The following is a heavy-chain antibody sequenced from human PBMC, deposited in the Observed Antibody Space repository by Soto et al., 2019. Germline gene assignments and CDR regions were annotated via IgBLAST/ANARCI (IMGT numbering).Heavy chain of an antibody. CDR3: AKKRRYSGYDREYYFDY. Sequence: GGSLRLSCAASGFTFSSYAMSWVRQAPGKGLEWVSAISGSGGSTYYADSVKGRFTISRDNSKNTLYLQMNSLRAEDTAVYYCAKKRRYSGYDREYYFDYWGQGTLVTVSP. J-gene: IGHJ4*02. D-gene: IGHD5-12*01. V-gene: IGHV3-23*01. CDR2: ISGSGGST. CDR1: GFTFSSYA.